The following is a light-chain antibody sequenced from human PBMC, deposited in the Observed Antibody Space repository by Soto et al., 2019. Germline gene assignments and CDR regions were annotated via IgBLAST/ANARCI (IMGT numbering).Light chain of an antibody. CDR2: GAT. CDR3: QQYVTSPAIT. Sequence: EIVLTQSPGALSLSPGERATLSCWASESVSDYLAWYQQKPGLAPPLPINGATKRTSCNPDSFSGTGPWTIFTLAISRLELEDFAVYYCQQYVTSPAITFGQGTRLEIK. J-gene: IGKJ5*01. CDR1: ESVSDY. V-gene: IGKV3-20*01.